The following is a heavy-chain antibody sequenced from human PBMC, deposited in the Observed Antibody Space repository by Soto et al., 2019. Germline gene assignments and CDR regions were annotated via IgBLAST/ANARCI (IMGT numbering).Heavy chain of an antibody. CDR2: FYPGDSTS. CDR1: GYSFISYW. V-gene: IGHV5-51*01. CDR3: ARIIGYCRNNDCSWTFDI. J-gene: IGHJ3*02. D-gene: IGHD2-15*01. Sequence: GESLKISCKTSGYSFISYWVAWVRQLPGKGLEWMGTFYPGDSTSTYSPSFQGQVTISVDKSISTAYLQLSSLKASDTAMYYCARIIGYCRNNDCSWTFDIWGQGTMVTV.